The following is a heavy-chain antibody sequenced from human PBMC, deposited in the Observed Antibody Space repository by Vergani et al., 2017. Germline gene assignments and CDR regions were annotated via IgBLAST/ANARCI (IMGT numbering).Heavy chain of an antibody. CDR3: ARKHISNYYDSSGYYYISYYYGMDG. CDR2: ISSSGSTI. J-gene: IGHJ6*02. CDR1: GFTFSDYY. Sequence: QVQLVESGGGLVKPGGSLRLSCAASGFTFSDYYMSWIRQAPGKGLEWVSYISSSGSTIYYADSVKGRFTISRDNAKNSLYLQMNSLRAEDTAVYYCARKHISNYYDSSGYYYISYYYGMDGWGQGTTVTVSS. D-gene: IGHD3-22*01. V-gene: IGHV3-11*01.